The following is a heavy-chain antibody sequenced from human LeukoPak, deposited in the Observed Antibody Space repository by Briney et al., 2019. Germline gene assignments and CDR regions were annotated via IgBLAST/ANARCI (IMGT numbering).Heavy chain of an antibody. V-gene: IGHV4-38-2*02. CDR3: ARVSPIIVVVPAAFDY. CDR1: GYSISSGYY. CDR2: IYHSGST. D-gene: IGHD2-2*01. J-gene: IGHJ4*02. Sequence: SETLSLTCTVSGYSISSGYYWGWIRQPPGKGLEWNGSIYHSGSTYYNPSLKSRVTISVDTSKNQFSLKLSSLTAADTAVYYCARVSPIIVVVPAAFDYWGQGTLVTASS.